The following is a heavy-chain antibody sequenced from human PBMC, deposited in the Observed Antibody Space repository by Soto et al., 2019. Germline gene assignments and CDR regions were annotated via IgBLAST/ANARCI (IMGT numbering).Heavy chain of an antibody. CDR2: ISSSSSYI. CDR3: AKDYSGSYYGYYYYGMDV. V-gene: IGHV3-21*01. CDR1: GFTFSSYS. J-gene: IGHJ6*02. Sequence: GGSLRLSCAASGFTFSSYSMNWVRQAPGKGLEWVSSISSSSSYIYYADSVKGRFTISRDNAKNSLYLQMNSLRAEDTAVYYCAKDYSGSYYGYYYYGMDVWGQGTTVTVSS. D-gene: IGHD1-26*01.